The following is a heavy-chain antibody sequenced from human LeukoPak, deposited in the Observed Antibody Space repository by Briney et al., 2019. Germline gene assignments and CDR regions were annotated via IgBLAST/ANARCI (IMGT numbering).Heavy chain of an antibody. J-gene: IGHJ4*02. Sequence: PGGSLRLSCAASGFTVSSNYMSWVRQAPGKGLEWVSAISGSGGSTYYADSVKGRFTISRDNSKNTLYLQMNSLRAEDTAVYYCARRGPEIVATIDHWGQGTLVTVSS. CDR2: ISGSGGST. D-gene: IGHD5-12*01. CDR3: ARRGPEIVATIDH. V-gene: IGHV3-23*01. CDR1: GFTVSSNY.